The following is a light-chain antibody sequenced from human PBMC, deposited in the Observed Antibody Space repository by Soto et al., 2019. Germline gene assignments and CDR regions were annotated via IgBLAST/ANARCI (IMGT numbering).Light chain of an antibody. CDR3: QHYNTWSS. V-gene: IGKV3-15*01. J-gene: IGKJ5*01. CDR1: QSIGSN. CDR2: GAS. Sequence: ETVMTQSPGSLSVSPGERATLSCRASQSIGSNLAWYQHKPGQAPRLLISGASTRATGIPGRFSGSGSGTEFTLTISSLQSEDVAVYYCQHYNTWSSFGQGTRVEIK.